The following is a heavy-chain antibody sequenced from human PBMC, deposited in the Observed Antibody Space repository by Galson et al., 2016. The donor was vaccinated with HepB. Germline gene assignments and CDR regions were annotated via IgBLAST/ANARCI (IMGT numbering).Heavy chain of an antibody. CDR2: IYYSGST. CDR3: ARDWGSGWFGP. J-gene: IGHJ5*02. D-gene: IGHD7-27*01. CDR1: GGSISNGGYY. Sequence: QVQLQESGPGLVRPSQTLSLTCSVSGGSISNGGYYWSWIRQHPGKGLEWIGNIYYSGSTHYNPSLKSRVTLSVDTSKNQFSLKLNSVTAADTAIYYCARDWGSGWFGPWGQGTLVIVSS. V-gene: IGHV4-31*03.